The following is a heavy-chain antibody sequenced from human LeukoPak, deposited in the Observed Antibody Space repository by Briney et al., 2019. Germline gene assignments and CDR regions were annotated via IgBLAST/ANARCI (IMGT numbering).Heavy chain of an antibody. CDR3: ATPVARNHYFDY. CDR1: GSTLTELS. Sequence: GASVKVSCKVSGSTLTELSMHCVRHAPGKGLEWMGGFDPEDGETIYAQKFQGRVTMTEDTSTDTAYMELSSLRSEDTAVYYCATPVARNHYFDYWGQGTLVTVSS. V-gene: IGHV1-24*01. D-gene: IGHD5-12*01. J-gene: IGHJ4*02. CDR2: FDPEDGET.